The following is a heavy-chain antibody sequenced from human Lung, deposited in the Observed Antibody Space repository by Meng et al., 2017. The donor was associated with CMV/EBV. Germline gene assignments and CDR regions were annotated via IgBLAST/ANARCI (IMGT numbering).Heavy chain of an antibody. V-gene: IGHV4-4*02. CDR3: ATRGYHYVDHY. D-gene: IGHD4-17*01. Sequence: QVQLQEPGPGLVKPSGTLSLTSAVSGGSITNWCSWVRQPPGKGLEWIGEMYHGGSTNYTPSLKSRVTMSMDKSKNQFFLNLNSVTAADTAMYYCATRGYHYVDHYWGQGTLVTVSS. J-gene: IGHJ4*02. CDR1: GGSITNW. CDR2: MYHGGST.